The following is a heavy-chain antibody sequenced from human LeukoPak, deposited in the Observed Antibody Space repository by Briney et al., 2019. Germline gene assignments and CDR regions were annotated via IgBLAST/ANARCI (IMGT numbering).Heavy chain of an antibody. CDR3: ARVVVAVAGYPIDY. D-gene: IGHD6-19*01. V-gene: IGHV3-21*01. CDR1: GFTFSSYS. J-gene: IGHJ4*02. Sequence: GGSLRLSCAASGFTFSSYSMNWVRQAPGKGLEWVSSISSSSSYIYYADSVKGRFTISRDNAKNSLYLQMNSLRAEDTAVYYCARVVVAVAGYPIDYWGQGTLVTVSS. CDR2: ISSSSSYI.